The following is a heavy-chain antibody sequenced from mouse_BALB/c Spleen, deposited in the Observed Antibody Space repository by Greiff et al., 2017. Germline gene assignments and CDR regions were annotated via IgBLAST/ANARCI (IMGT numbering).Heavy chain of an antibody. CDR3: TRSIYYDYDGFAY. CDR2: INPSNGGT. CDR1: GYTFTSYY. D-gene: IGHD2-4*01. Sequence: QVQLQQSGAELVKPGASVKLSCKASGYTFTSYYMYWVKQRPGQGLEWVGEINPSNGGTNFNEKFKSKATLTVDKSSSTAYMQLSSLTSEDSAVYYCTRSIYYDYDGFAYWGQGTLVTVSA. V-gene: IGHV1S81*02. J-gene: IGHJ3*01.